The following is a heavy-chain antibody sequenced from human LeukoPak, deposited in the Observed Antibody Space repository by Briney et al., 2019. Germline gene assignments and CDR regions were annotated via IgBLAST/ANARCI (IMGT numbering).Heavy chain of an antibody. CDR1: GFTFSSYG. CDR3: VSPVFINY. Sequence: SGGSLRLSCAASGFTFSSYGMHWVRQAPGKGLEHVSTIGSDGDSTYYADSVKDRFTISRDNSKNALYLQMTSLRPEDSAVYYCVSPVFINYWGQGTLVTVSS. D-gene: IGHD1-14*01. CDR2: IGSDGDST. V-gene: IGHV3-64D*06. J-gene: IGHJ4*01.